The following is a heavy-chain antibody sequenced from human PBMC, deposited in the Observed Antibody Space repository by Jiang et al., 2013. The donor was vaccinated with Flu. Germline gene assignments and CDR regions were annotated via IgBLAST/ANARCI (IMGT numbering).Heavy chain of an antibody. CDR3: TGRESVSDY. D-gene: IGHD1-26*01. J-gene: IGHJ4*02. V-gene: IGHV4-4*02. Sequence: SISSSNWWSWVRQPPGKGLEWIGEIYHSGSTNYNPSLKSRVTISVDKSKNQFSLKLSSVTAADTAVYYCTGRESVSDYWGQGTLVTVSS. CDR1: SISSSNW. CDR2: IYHSGST.